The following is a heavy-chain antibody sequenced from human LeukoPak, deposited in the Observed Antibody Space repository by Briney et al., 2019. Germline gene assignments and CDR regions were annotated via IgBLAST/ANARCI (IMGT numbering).Heavy chain of an antibody. D-gene: IGHD3-16*01. J-gene: IGHJ6*03. Sequence: SETLSLTCSVSGGSISSNSFYWGWIRQPPGKGLGWIGSIYYSGSTFYNSSLESRVSLSVDMSKNQLSLKLTSMTAADTAVYSCARQGAGYFYYYIDVWGEGTAVAVSS. CDR1: GGSISSNSFY. CDR3: ARQGAGYFYYYIDV. V-gene: IGHV4-39*01. CDR2: IYYSGST.